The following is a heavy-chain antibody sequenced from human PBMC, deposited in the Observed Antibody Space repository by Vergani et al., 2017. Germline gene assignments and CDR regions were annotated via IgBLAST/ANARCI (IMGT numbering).Heavy chain of an antibody. V-gene: IGHV3-23*01. CDR2: ISDNGGTT. CDR3: AKVGRSEVAGTFGAFDI. D-gene: IGHD6-19*01. J-gene: IGHJ3*02. CDR1: GFTFRNYA. Sequence: EVQLLESGGGLAQPGGSLRLSCAASGFTFRNYAMTWVRQAPGTGLEWVSIISDNGGTTYYADSVKGRFTISRDNSKDTLYLQMNSLRAEDTAVYYCAKVGRSEVAGTFGAFDIWGQGTMVTVSS.